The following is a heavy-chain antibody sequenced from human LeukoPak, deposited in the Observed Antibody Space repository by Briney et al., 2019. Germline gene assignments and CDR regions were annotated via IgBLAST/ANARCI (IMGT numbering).Heavy chain of an antibody. V-gene: IGHV4-34*01. CDR1: GGSFSGYY. CDR3: ARGLFILTGYTWFDP. D-gene: IGHD3-9*01. CDR2: INHSGST. Sequence: SETLSLTCAVYGGSFSGYYWSWIRQPPGKGLEWIGEINHSGSTNYSPSLKSRVTISVDTSKNQFSLKLSSVTAADTAVYYCARGLFILTGYTWFDPWGQGTLVTVSS. J-gene: IGHJ5*02.